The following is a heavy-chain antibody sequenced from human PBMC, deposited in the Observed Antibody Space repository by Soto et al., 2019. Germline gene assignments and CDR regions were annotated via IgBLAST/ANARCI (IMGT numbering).Heavy chain of an antibody. Sequence: QVQLVQSGAEVKKPGASVKVSCKASGYTFTSYGISWVRQAPGQGHEWMGWISAYNGNTNYAQKLQGRVTMTTDTSTSTAYMELRSLRSDDTAVYYCARDGTYYYDSSGYYDAFDIWGQGTMVTVSS. CDR3: ARDGTYYYDSSGYYDAFDI. CDR1: GYTFTSYG. V-gene: IGHV1-18*01. CDR2: ISAYNGNT. D-gene: IGHD3-22*01. J-gene: IGHJ3*02.